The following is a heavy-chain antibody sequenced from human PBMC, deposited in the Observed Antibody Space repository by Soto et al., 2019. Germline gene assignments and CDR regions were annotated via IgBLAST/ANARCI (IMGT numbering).Heavy chain of an antibody. CDR3: AKFLPQQWLVYHTSFDY. CDR2: ISGSGGST. Sequence: GGSLRLSCAASGFTFSSYAMSWVRQAPGKGLEWVSAISGSGGSTYYADSVKGRFTISRDNSKNSLYLQMNSLTAEDTAVYYCAKFLPQQWLVYHTSFDYWGQGTLVTVSS. D-gene: IGHD6-19*01. V-gene: IGHV3-23*01. CDR1: GFTFSSYA. J-gene: IGHJ4*02.